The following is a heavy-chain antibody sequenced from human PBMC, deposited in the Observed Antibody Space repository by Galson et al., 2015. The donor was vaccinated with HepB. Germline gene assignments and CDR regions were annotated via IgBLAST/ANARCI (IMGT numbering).Heavy chain of an antibody. D-gene: IGHD3-10*01. CDR3: ARGLGFGELFPPGWFDP. CDR1: GYTFTSYD. Sequence: SVKVSCKASGYTFTSYDINWVRQATGQGLEWMGWMNPNSGNTGYAQKFQGRVTMTRNTSISTAYMELSSLRSEDTAVYYCARGLGFGELFPPGWFDPWGQGTLVTVSS. CDR2: MNPNSGNT. V-gene: IGHV1-8*01. J-gene: IGHJ5*02.